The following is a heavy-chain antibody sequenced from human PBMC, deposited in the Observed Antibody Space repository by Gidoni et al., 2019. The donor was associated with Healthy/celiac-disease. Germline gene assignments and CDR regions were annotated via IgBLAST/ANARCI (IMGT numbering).Heavy chain of an antibody. V-gene: IGHV3-23*01. D-gene: IGHD4-17*01. Sequence: EVQLLESGGGLVQPGGSLRLSCAASGFTFSSYAMSWVRQAPGKGLEWVSAISGSGGSTYYADSVKGRFTISRDNSKNTLYLQMNSLRAEDTAVYYCAKDHRVHDYGGRQGFDYWGQGTLVTVSS. J-gene: IGHJ4*02. CDR3: AKDHRVHDYGGRQGFDY. CDR1: GFTFSSYA. CDR2: ISGSGGST.